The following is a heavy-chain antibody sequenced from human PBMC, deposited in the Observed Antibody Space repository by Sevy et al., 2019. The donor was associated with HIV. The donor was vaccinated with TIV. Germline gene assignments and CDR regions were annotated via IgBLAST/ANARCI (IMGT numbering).Heavy chain of an antibody. J-gene: IGHJ5*02. CDR3: ARDGMRSIAAAGTGWFDP. D-gene: IGHD6-13*01. CDR1: GFTFSSYW. CDR2: IKQDGIEK. Sequence: GGSLRLSCAASGFTFSSYWMSWVRQAPGKGLEWVANIKQDGIEKYYVDSVKGRFTISRDNAKNSLYLQMNSLRAEDTAVYYCARDGMRSIAAAGTGWFDPWGQGTLVTVSS. V-gene: IGHV3-7*03.